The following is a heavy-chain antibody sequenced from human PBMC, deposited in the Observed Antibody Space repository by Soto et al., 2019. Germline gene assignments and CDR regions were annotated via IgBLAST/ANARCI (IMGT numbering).Heavy chain of an antibody. J-gene: IGHJ5*02. CDR2: GYYSGSA. CDR3: ARHGNGGSFDP. CDR1: SGSISSISYS. Sequence: QLQLQESGPGLVKPSETLSLTCSVSSGSISSISYSWGWIREPPGKGLEWIGSGYYSGSAYYNASLKSRVTISADTSKNQFSLKLNSVTAADTAVYYCARHGNGGSFDPWGTGTLVTVSS. V-gene: IGHV4-39*01. D-gene: IGHD3-16*01.